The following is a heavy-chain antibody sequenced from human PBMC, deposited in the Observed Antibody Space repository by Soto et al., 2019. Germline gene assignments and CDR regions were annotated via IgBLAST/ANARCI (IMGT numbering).Heavy chain of an antibody. CDR3: SLYGDFYFDY. J-gene: IGHJ4*02. D-gene: IGHD4-17*01. Sequence: GASVKVSCKASGGTFSSYAISWVRQAPGQGLEWMGGIIPIFGTANYAQKFQGRVTITADESTSTAYMELSSLRSEDTAVYYCSLYGDFYFDYWGQGALVTVSS. CDR2: IIPIFGTA. CDR1: GGTFSSYA. V-gene: IGHV1-69*13.